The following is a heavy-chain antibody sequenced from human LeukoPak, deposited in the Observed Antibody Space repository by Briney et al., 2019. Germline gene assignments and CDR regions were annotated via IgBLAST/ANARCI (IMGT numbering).Heavy chain of an antibody. CDR2: ISYDGNNK. D-gene: IGHD5-18*01. CDR3: ARDRNSYGVDY. Sequence: PGRSLRLSCAVSGFTFSSYDMHWVRQAPGKGLEWVAVISYDGNNKDYVDSVKGRFTISRDNAKNSLYLQMNSLRAEDTAVYYCARDRNSYGVDYWGQGTLVTVSS. CDR1: GFTFSSYD. J-gene: IGHJ4*02. V-gene: IGHV3-30*03.